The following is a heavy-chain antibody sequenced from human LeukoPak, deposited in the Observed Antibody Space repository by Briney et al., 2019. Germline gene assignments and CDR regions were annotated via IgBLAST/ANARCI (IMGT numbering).Heavy chain of an antibody. CDR1: GFTFSSYE. CDR2: ISSNGSTI. V-gene: IGHV3-48*03. Sequence: PGGSLRLSCAASGFTFSSYEMNWVRQAPGKGLEWVSYISSNGSTIYYADSVKGRFTISRDNAKNSLYLQMNSLRAEDTAVYYCARSLPFDYWGQGTLVTVSS. J-gene: IGHJ4*02. CDR3: ARSLPFDY.